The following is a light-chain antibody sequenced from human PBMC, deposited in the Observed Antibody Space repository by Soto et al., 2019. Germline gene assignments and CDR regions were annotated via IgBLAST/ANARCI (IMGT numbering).Light chain of an antibody. V-gene: IGKV1-9*01. J-gene: IGKJ4*01. Sequence: IQLTQSPSSLSASVGDRVTITCGASQGISIYLAWYQQTPGKAPKLLIYAASTLQSGVPSRFSCSGAGTDCTRTISSLQPEDFATDYCQQLNSFPLTFGGGTKVDIK. CDR1: QGISIY. CDR2: AAS. CDR3: QQLNSFPLT.